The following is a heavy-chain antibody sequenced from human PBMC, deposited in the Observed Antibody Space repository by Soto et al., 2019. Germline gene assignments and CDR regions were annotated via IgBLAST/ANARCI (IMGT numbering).Heavy chain of an antibody. D-gene: IGHD6-13*01. Sequence: ASVKVSCKVSGYTLTELSMHWVRQAPGKGLEWMGGFEPEDGETIYAQKFQGRVTMTEDTSTDTAYMELSSLGSEDTAVYYCATDVEGIAAAGYYYYYCMDVWGQGTTVTVSS. CDR3: ATDVEGIAAAGYYYYYCMDV. V-gene: IGHV1-24*01. CDR1: GYTLTELS. CDR2: FEPEDGET. J-gene: IGHJ6*02.